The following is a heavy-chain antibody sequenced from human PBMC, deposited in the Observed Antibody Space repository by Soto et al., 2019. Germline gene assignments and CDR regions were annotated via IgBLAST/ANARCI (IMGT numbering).Heavy chain of an antibody. J-gene: IGHJ3*02. D-gene: IGHD3-22*01. CDR2: ISGSGGST. CDR1: GSTFSSYA. CDR3: AKGGYQVIVVGYDAFDI. V-gene: IGHV3-23*01. Sequence: LRLSCAASGSTFSSYAMSWVRQAPGKGLEWVSAISGSGGSTYYADSVKGRFTISRDNSKNTLYLQMNSLRAEDTAVYYCAKGGYQVIVVGYDAFDIWGQGTMVTVSS.